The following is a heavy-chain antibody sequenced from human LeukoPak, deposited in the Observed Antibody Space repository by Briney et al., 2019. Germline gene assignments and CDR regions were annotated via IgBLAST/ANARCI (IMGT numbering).Heavy chain of an antibody. J-gene: IGHJ4*02. D-gene: IGHD3-22*01. CDR3: ARQTLSPPYYYDSSGYYRHFDY. CDR1: GYTFTSHV. CDR2: INTNTGNP. V-gene: IGHV7-4-1*02. Sequence: ASVKVSCKASGYTFTSHVINWVRQAPGQGLERMGWINTNTGNPTYAQGFTGRFVFSLDTSVSTAYLQISSLKAEDTAVYYCARQTLSPPYYYDSSGYYRHFDYWGQGTLVTVSS.